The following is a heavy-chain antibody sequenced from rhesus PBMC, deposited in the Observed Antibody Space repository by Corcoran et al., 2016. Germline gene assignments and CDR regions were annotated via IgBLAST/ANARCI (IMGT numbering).Heavy chain of an antibody. V-gene: IGHV4S2*01. CDR3: AKAGVATDFDY. J-gene: IGHJ4*01. CDR2: IYGSPGTT. D-gene: IGHD4-29*01. Sequence: QVRLQESGPGLVKPSETLPLPCPVSGSSIRDNYWSWIRQAPGRGLEWIGRIYGSPGTTEYNPSLKSRVAISIDTSNNQLSLKLNDVTAADTAVYYCAKAGVATDFDYWGQGVLVTVSS. CDR1: GSSIRDNY.